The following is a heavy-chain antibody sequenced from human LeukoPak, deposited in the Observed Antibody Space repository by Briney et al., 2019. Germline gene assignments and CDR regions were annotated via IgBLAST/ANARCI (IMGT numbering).Heavy chain of an antibody. CDR3: ARDPGGSGWGAFDI. V-gene: IGHV3-7*05. D-gene: IGHD4-23*01. Sequence: GGSLRLSCEASGFAFSTFFMAWVRQSSGKGLEWVADIKPEGSETYYKGSVEGRFTISRDNADNSLYLQMNSLRAEDTAVYYCARDPGGSGWGAFDIWGQGTMVTVSS. CDR2: IKPEGSET. J-gene: IGHJ3*02. CDR1: GFAFSTFF.